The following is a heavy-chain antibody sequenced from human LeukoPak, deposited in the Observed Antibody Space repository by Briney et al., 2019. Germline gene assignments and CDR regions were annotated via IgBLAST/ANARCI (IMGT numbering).Heavy chain of an antibody. CDR2: IYYSGRT. V-gene: IGHV4-59*01. Sequence: SETLSLTCTVSGGSISSYYWSWMRQPPGKGLEGLGYIYYSGRTNYNTSLKSRRPISLDTSKNQLSLKLSSVTAADTAVHYFARHQLSGITIFGVVNDDAFDIWGQGTMVTVSS. CDR3: ARHQLSGITIFGVVNDDAFDI. D-gene: IGHD3-3*01. CDR1: GGSISSYY. J-gene: IGHJ3*02.